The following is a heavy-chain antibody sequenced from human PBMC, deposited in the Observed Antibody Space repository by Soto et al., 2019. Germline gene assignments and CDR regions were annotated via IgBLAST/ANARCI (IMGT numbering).Heavy chain of an antibody. CDR1: GGSISSYY. J-gene: IGHJ4*02. V-gene: IGHV4-59*01. D-gene: IGHD3-22*01. CDR3: ARDYYDSSGYYGTYGY. Sequence: SETLSLTCTVSGGSISSYYWSWIRQPPGEGLEWIGYIYYSGSTNYNPSLKSRVTISVDTSKNQFSLKLSSVTAADTAVYYCARDYYDSSGYYGTYGYWGQGTLVTVSS. CDR2: IYYSGST.